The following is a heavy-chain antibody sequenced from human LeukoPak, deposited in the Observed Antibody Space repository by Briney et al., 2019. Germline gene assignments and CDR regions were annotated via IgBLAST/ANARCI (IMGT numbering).Heavy chain of an antibody. CDR2: IKSKTDGGTT. V-gene: IGHV3-15*01. CDR1: GFTFSNAW. CDR3: TTEPIWRYFDWPNGVDY. J-gene: IGHJ4*02. D-gene: IGHD3-9*01. Sequence: PGGSLRLSCAASGFTFSNAWMSWVRQAPGKGLEWVGRIKSKTDGGTTDYAAPVKGRFTISRDDSKNTLYLQMNSLKTEDTAVYYCTTEPIWRYFDWPNGVDYRGQGTLVTVSS.